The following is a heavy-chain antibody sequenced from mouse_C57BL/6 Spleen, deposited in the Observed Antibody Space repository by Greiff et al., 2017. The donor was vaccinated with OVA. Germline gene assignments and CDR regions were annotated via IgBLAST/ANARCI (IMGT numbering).Heavy chain of an antibody. V-gene: IGHV1-69*01. Sequence: QVQLQQPGAELVMPGASVKLSCKASGYTFTSYWMHWVKQRPGQGLEWIGEIDPSDSYTNYNQKFKGKSTLTVDKSSSTAYMQLSSLTSEDSAVDYCARAGLGGWFAYWGQGTLVTVSA. CDR1: GYTFTSYW. D-gene: IGHD2-4*01. CDR2: IDPSDSYT. J-gene: IGHJ3*01. CDR3: ARAGLGGWFAY.